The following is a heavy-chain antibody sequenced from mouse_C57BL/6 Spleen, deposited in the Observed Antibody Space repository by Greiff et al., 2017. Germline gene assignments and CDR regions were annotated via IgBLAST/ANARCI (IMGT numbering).Heavy chain of an antibody. D-gene: IGHD4-1*01. CDR1: GYTFTDYN. J-gene: IGHJ2*01. CDR2: INPNNGGT. V-gene: IGHV1-18*01. CDR3: ARRKNSGGYYFDY. Sequence: EVQLQESGPELVKPGASVKIPCKASGYTFTDYNMDWVKQSHGKSLEWIGDINPNNGGTIYNQKFKGKATLTVDKSSSTAYMELRSLTSEDTAVYYCARRKNSGGYYFDYWGQGTTLTVSS.